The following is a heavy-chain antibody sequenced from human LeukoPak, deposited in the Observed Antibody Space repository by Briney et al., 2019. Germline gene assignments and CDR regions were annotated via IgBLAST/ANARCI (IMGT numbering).Heavy chain of an antibody. CDR2: IYTSGST. D-gene: IGHD3-22*01. J-gene: IGHJ4*02. CDR1: GGSISSYY. CDR3: ARVRLYYDSSGFDY. V-gene: IGHV4-4*07. Sequence: SETLSLTCTVSGGSISSYYWSWIRQPAGKGLEWIGRIYTSGSTNYNPSLKSRVTMSVDTSKNQFSLKLSYVTAADTAVYYCARVRLYYDSSGFDYWGQGTLVTVSS.